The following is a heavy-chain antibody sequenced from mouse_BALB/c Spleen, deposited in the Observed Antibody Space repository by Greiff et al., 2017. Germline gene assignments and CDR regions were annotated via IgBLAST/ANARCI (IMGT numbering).Heavy chain of an antibody. CDR2: ISNGGGST. CDR1: GFTFSSYT. Sequence: EVKLVESGGGLVQPGGSLKLSCAASGFTFSSYTMSWVRQTPEKRLEWVAYISNGGGSTYYPDTVKCRFTISRDNAKNTLYLQMSSLKSEDTAMYYCARHELGPYAMDYWGQGTSVTVSS. CDR3: ARHELGPYAMDY. J-gene: IGHJ4*01. V-gene: IGHV5-12-2*01. D-gene: IGHD3-1*01.